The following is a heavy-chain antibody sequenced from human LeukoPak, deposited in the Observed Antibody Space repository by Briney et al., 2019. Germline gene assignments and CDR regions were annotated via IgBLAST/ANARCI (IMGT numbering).Heavy chain of an antibody. V-gene: IGHV3-48*03. CDR3: ARGARDIVVVPAAIRY. J-gene: IGHJ4*02. D-gene: IGHD2-2*01. Sequence: GGSLRLSCAASGFTFSSYEMNWVRQAPGKGVEGVSYISSSGSTIYYADSVKGRFTISRDNAKNSLYLQMNSLRAEDTAVYYCARGARDIVVVPAAIRYWGQGTLVTVSS. CDR1: GFTFSSYE. CDR2: ISSSGSTI.